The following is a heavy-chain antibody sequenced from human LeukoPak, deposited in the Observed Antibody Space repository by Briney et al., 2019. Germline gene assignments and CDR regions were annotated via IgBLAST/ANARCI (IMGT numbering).Heavy chain of an antibody. CDR2: IRSKAYGGTT. CDR3: TSWCSGSSCPGPDAFDI. Sequence: PGRSLRLSCTASGFTFGDYAMSWVRQAPGKGLEWVGFIRSKAYGGTTEYAAPVKGRFTISRDDSKSIAYLQMNSLKTEDTAVYYCTSWCSGSSCPGPDAFDIWGQGTMVTVSS. D-gene: IGHD6-13*01. J-gene: IGHJ3*02. V-gene: IGHV3-49*04. CDR1: GFTFGDYA.